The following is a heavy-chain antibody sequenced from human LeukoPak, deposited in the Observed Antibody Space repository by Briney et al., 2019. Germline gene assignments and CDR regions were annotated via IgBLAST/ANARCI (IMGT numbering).Heavy chain of an antibody. CDR2: IRSSGSTI. J-gene: IGHJ4*02. CDR3: ARVDCSSTSCYEFGY. V-gene: IGHV3-11*04. Sequence: GGSLRLSCAASGFTFSDYYMSWIRQAPGKGLEWVSYIRSSGSTIYYADSVKGRFTISRDNAKNSLYLQMNSLRAEDTAVYYCARVDCSSTSCYEFGYWGQGTLVTVSS. D-gene: IGHD2-2*01. CDR1: GFTFSDYY.